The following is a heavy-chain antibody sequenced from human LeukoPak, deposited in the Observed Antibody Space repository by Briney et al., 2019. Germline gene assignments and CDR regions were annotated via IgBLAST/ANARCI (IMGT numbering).Heavy chain of an antibody. D-gene: IGHD2-2*01. CDR2: IYYSGST. V-gene: IGHV4-31*03. CDR1: GGSISSGGNY. J-gene: IGHJ4*02. Sequence: SQTLSLTCTVSGGSISSGGNYGSWIRQHPGKGLEWFGYIYYSGSTYYNPSLKSRVTISVDTSKNQFSLKLSSVTAADTAVYYCASSRSSTSFDYWGEGTLVTVSS. CDR3: ASSRSSTSFDY.